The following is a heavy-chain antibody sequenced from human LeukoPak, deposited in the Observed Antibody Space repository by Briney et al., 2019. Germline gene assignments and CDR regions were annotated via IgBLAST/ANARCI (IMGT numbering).Heavy chain of an antibody. V-gene: IGHV1-69*01. D-gene: IGHD2/OR15-2a*01. CDR3: ARGIGIPGRHQRFDP. Sequence: SVKVSCKASGGTFSSYAISWVRQAPGQGLEWMGGIIPVFGTPNYAQKFQGRVTITADESTSTTYMELSSLRSEDTAVYYCARGIGIPGRHQRFDPWGRGTLVTVSS. CDR1: GGTFSSYA. CDR2: IIPVFGTP. J-gene: IGHJ5*02.